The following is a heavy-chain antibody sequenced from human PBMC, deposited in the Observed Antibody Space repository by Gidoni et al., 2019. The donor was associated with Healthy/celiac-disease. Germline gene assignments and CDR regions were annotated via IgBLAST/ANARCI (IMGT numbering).Heavy chain of an antibody. CDR2: TRNKANSYTT. CDR1: GFPFLDAS. CDR3: ARTSRGMVRGVIITNDAFDI. J-gene: IGHJ3*02. V-gene: IGHV3-72*01. D-gene: IGHD3-10*01. Sequence: EVQLVESGGCLVQPGGSLRLSCAASGFPFLDASMDWVRQAPGKGREWVGRTRNKANSYTTEYAASVKGRFTISRDDSKNSLYLQMNSLKTEDTAVYYCARTSRGMVRGVIITNDAFDIWGQGTMVTVSS.